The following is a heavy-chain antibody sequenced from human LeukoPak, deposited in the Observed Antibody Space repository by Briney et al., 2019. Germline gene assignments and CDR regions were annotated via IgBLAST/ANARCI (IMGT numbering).Heavy chain of an antibody. Sequence: GGSLRLSCAASGVTFSSYAMSWGRQAPGKGLEWVSAISGSGGSTYYADSVKGRFTISRDNSKNTLYLQMNSLRAEDTAVYYCAKGRDGLVSGFQHWGQGTLVTVSS. CDR3: AKGRDGLVSGFQH. CDR1: GVTFSSYA. D-gene: IGHD3-16*01. J-gene: IGHJ1*01. V-gene: IGHV3-23*01. CDR2: ISGSGGST.